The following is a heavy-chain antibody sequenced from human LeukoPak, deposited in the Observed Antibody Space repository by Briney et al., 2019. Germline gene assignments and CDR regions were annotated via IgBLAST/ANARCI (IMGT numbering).Heavy chain of an antibody. CDR2: IIPIFGTA. CDR1: GGTFSSYA. Sequence: ASVKVSCKASGGTFSSYAISWVRQAPGQGLEWMGGIIPIFGTANYAQKFQGRVTITADESTSTAYMELSSLRSEDTAVYYCARPSRGCSSTSCPYYYYMDVWGKGTTVTVSS. J-gene: IGHJ6*03. CDR3: ARPSRGCSSTSCPYYYYMDV. D-gene: IGHD2-2*01. V-gene: IGHV1-69*13.